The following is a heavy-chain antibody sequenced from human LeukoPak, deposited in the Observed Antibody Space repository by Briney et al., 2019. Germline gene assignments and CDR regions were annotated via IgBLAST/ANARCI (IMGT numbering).Heavy chain of an antibody. CDR3: ARGHYDILTGYYSLDY. Sequence: PGGSLRLSCAGSGFTLSSYSFNWVRQAPGKGLQWVSYMSSSGPTIYYADSVKGRFTISRDNAKNSLYLQMNSLRDEDTAVYYCARGHYDILTGYYSLDYWGQGTLVTVSS. V-gene: IGHV3-48*02. J-gene: IGHJ4*02. CDR1: GFTLSSYS. CDR2: MSSSGPTI. D-gene: IGHD3-9*01.